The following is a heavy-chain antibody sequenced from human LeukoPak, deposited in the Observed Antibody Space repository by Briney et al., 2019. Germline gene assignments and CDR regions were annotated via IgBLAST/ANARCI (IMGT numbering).Heavy chain of an antibody. Sequence: SETLSLTCTVSSGSISSSNYYWAWIRQPPGKGLEWIGSIYYSGSTYYNPSLKSRFTISVDTSKNQFSLKLSSVTAADTAVYYCARLGLAAAGNRYFDYWGQGTLVTVSS. CDR3: ARLGLAAAGNRYFDY. D-gene: IGHD6-13*01. V-gene: IGHV4-39*01. CDR2: IYYSGST. CDR1: SGSISSSNYY. J-gene: IGHJ4*02.